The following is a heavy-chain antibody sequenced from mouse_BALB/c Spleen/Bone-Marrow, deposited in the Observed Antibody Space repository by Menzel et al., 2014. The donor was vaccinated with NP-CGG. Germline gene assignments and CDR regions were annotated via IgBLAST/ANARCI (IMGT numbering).Heavy chain of an antibody. Sequence: VQLVESGAELAKPGASVKMSCKASGRTFTSYWMHWVKQRPGQGLEWIGYINPSTGYTEYNQKFKDKATLTADKSSSTAYMQLSSLTSEDSAVYYCARYDGYEAYWGQGTLVTVSA. CDR2: INPSTGYT. CDR1: GRTFTSYW. CDR3: ARYDGYEAY. D-gene: IGHD2-3*01. J-gene: IGHJ3*01. V-gene: IGHV1-7*01.